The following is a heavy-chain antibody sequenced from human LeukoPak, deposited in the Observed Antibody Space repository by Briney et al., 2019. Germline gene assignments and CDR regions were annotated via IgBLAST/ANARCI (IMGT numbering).Heavy chain of an antibody. D-gene: IGHD3-22*01. CDR3: ARVYDSSGYYYAY. CDR1: GFTFSSYS. CDR2: ISSSSSYI. Sequence: GGSLRLSCAASGFTFSSYSMNWVRQAPGKGLEWVSSISSSSSYIYYADSVKGRFTISRDNAKNSLYLQMNSLRAEDTAMYYCARVYDSSGYYYAYWGQGTLVTVSS. J-gene: IGHJ4*02. V-gene: IGHV3-21*01.